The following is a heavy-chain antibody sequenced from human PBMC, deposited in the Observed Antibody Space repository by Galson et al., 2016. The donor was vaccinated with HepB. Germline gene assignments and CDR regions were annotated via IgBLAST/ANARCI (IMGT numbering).Heavy chain of an antibody. D-gene: IGHD2-21*02. J-gene: IGHJ4*02. CDR3: ARDLYCGGDCYLVY. CDR2: IIPIFGTA. V-gene: IGHV1-69*13. CDR1: GGTFSSYA. Sequence: SVKVSCKASGGTFSSYAISWVRQAPGQGLEWMGGIIPIFGTANYAQKFQGRVTITADESTSTAYMELSSLRSEDTAAYYCARDLYCGGDCYLVYWGQGTLVTVSS.